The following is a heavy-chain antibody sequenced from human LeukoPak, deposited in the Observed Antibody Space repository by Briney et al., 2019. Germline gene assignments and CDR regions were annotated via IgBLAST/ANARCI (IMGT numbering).Heavy chain of an antibody. V-gene: IGHV4-34*01. J-gene: IGHJ5*02. Sequence: SETLSLTCAVYGGSFSGYYWSWIRQPPGKGLEWIGEINHSGSTNYNPSLKSRVTISVDPSNNQFSLKLSSVTAADTAVYYCAREYDCSSTSCYSVWFDPWGQGTLVTVSS. CDR1: GGSFSGYY. CDR3: AREYDCSSTSCYSVWFDP. D-gene: IGHD2-2*01. CDR2: INHSGST.